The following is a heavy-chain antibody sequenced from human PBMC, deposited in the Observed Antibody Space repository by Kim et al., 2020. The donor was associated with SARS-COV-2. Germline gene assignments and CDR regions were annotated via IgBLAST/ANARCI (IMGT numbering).Heavy chain of an antibody. CDR3: ARENTNYYDTSGYYLYFLDY. Sequence: SETLSLTCTVSGGSISNYYWSWIRQPPGKGLEWIGYMHYSGSTSYNPSLKSRVTISVDTSKNQFSLKLSSVTAADTAVYYCARENTNYYDTSGYYLYFLDYWGQGTLVTVSS. D-gene: IGHD3-22*01. CDR1: GGSISNYY. J-gene: IGHJ4*02. CDR2: MHYSGST. V-gene: IGHV4-59*01.